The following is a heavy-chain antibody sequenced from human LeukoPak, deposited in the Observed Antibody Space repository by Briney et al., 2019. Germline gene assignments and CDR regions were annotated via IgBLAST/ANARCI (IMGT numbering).Heavy chain of an antibody. J-gene: IGHJ2*01. V-gene: IGHV4-61*02. D-gene: IGHD2/OR15-2a*01. Sequence: SQTLSLTCTVSGGSISSGTYYWSWIRQPAGKGLEWIGRIYASGNSNYNPSLESRVTISRDTSKNQFSLKLSSMTAADTAVYYCAADFSLWGRGTLVTVSS. CDR2: IYASGNS. CDR1: GGSISSGTYY. CDR3: AADFSL.